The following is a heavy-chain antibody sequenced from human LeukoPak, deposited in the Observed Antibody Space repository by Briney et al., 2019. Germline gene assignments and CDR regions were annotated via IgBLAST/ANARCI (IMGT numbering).Heavy chain of an antibody. CDR3: ARAPLGGPLGFFDD. D-gene: IGHD3-3*01. Sequence: GASVKVSCKASGYTFTGYYIHWVRQAPGQGLEWMGWINPNSGGTNYAQKFQGRVTMTRDTSISTAYMELTRLRSDDTAVFYCARAPLGGPLGFFDDWGQGTLVTVSS. V-gene: IGHV1-2*02. J-gene: IGHJ5*02. CDR2: INPNSGGT. CDR1: GYTFTGYY.